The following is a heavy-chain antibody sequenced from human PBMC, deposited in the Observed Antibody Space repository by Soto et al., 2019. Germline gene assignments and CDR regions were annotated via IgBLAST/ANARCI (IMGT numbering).Heavy chain of an antibody. J-gene: IGHJ4*02. V-gene: IGHV3-23*01. CDR2: ISGSGGST. CDR3: AKVKGLLWYFSEA. CDR1: GFTFSSYA. Sequence: GESLKISCAASGFTFSSYAMSWVCQAPGKGLEWVSAISGSGGSTYYADSVKGRFTISRDNSKNTLYLQMHSLRAEDTAVYYCAKVKGLLWYFSEAWGQGTLVTVSS. D-gene: IGHD3-10*01.